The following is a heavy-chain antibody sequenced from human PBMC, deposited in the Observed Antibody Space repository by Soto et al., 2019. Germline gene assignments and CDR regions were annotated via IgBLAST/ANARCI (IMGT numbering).Heavy chain of an antibody. J-gene: IGHJ4*02. CDR3: AAPDSSSLGFDY. CDR2: IYYSGST. D-gene: IGHD6-6*01. CDR1: GGSISSSSYY. V-gene: IGHV4-39*01. Sequence: QLQLQESGPGLVKPSETLSLTCTVSGGSISSSSYYWGWIRQPPGKGLEWIGSIYYSGSTYYNPSLKSRVTISVDTSKNQFAPKLSSVTAADTAVYYCAAPDSSSLGFDYWGQGTLVTVSS.